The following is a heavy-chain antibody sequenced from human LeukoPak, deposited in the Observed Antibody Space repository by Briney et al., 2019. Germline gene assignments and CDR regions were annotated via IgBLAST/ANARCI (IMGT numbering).Heavy chain of an antibody. CDR3: ARAGGDNCLEGDDY. CDR1: GYTFTSYG. CDR2: ISAYNGNT. Sequence: ASVKVSCKASGYTFTSYGISWVRQAPGQGLEWMGWISAYNGNTNYAQKLQGRVTMTTDTSTSTAYLELRSLRSDDTAVYYCARAGGDNCLEGDDYWGQGTLVTVSS. D-gene: IGHD1-1*01. V-gene: IGHV1-18*01. J-gene: IGHJ4*02.